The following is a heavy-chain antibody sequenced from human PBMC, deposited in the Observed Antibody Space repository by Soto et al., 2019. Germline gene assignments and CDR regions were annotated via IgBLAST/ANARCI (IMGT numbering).Heavy chain of an antibody. CDR3: AREGSYSAYNFAHGIQLWSFDF. D-gene: IGHD5-12*01. CDR2: IFSSGST. Sequence: QVRLQESGPGLLKPSETLSLTCTVSGGSINTFYWSWVRQPAGKGLEWIGRIFSSGSTSFNPFLESRVAMSVDTSKNHFSLNLSSVTAADMAVYYCAREGSYSAYNFAHGIQLWSFDFWGQGALVTVSS. CDR1: GGSINTFY. V-gene: IGHV4-4*07. J-gene: IGHJ4*02.